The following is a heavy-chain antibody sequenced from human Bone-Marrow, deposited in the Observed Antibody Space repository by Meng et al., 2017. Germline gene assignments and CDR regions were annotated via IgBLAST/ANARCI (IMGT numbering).Heavy chain of an antibody. J-gene: IGHJ3*01. V-gene: IGHV3-48*04. CDR1: GFTFSSYW. Sequence: GESLKISCAASGFTFSSYWMSWVRQAPGKGLEWIANIKSGGNTKFYADSVKGRFTISRDDAKTSLYLQMNSLRAEDTAIYYCAKEYVSHSSGYDAFDVWGQGTTVTVSS. CDR3: AKEYVSHSSGYDAFDV. CDR2: IKSGGNTK. D-gene: IGHD3-22*01.